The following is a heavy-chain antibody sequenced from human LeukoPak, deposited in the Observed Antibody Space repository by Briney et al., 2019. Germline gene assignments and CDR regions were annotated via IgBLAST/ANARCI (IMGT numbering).Heavy chain of an antibody. CDR3: ARDDYYYGSGSHYKLDC. CDR1: GGSISSYY. J-gene: IGHJ4*02. D-gene: IGHD3-10*01. CDR2: IYTSGST. V-gene: IGHV4-4*07. Sequence: SETLSLTCTVSGGSISSYYWSWIRQPAGKGLEWIGRIYTSGSTNYNPSFKSRVTMSVDTSKNQFSLKLSSVTAADTAVYYCARDDYYYGSGSHYKLDCWGQGSLVTVSS.